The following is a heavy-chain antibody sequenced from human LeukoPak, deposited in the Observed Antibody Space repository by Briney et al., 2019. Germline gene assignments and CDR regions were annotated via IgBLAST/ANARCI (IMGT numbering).Heavy chain of an antibody. V-gene: IGHV4-34*01. CDR1: GGSFSGYY. CDR2: INHSGST. Sequence: SETLSLTCAVYGGSFSGYYWSWIRQPPGKGLEWIGEINHSGSTNYNPSLKSRVTISVDTSKNQFSLKLSSVTAADTAVYFCARALYSSGWDYYFDYWGQGTLVTVSS. CDR3: ARALYSSGWDYYFDY. J-gene: IGHJ4*02. D-gene: IGHD6-19*01.